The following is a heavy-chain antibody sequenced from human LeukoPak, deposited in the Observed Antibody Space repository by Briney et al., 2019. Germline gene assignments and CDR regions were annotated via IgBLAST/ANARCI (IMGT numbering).Heavy chain of an antibody. J-gene: IGHJ6*03. CDR1: GGSISRSTYY. V-gene: IGHV4-39*01. CDR2: INYSGIT. CDR3: ARHPQAYMDV. Sequence: PSETLSLTCTVSGGSISRSTYYWGWLRPSPGKGREWSASINYSGITYYNPSIDSRVTISVDTSRSQFSLKLSSVTAADTAEYYCARHPQAYMDVWGRGTMVTVSS.